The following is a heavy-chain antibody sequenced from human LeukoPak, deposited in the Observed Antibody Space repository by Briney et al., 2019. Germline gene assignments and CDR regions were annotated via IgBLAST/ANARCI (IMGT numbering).Heavy chain of an antibody. D-gene: IGHD3-22*01. CDR3: ARVYYDSSGFYYAGGFDY. J-gene: IGHJ4*02. CDR2: LDSEDGET. V-gene: IGHV1-24*01. Sequence: ASVKVSCKVSGYTLTELSIHWVRQAPGKGLEWMGGLDSEDGETTYAQKFQGRVTMTEDTSTSTVYMELSSLRSEDTAVYYCARVYYDSSGFYYAGGFDYWGQGTLVTVSS. CDR1: GYTLTELS.